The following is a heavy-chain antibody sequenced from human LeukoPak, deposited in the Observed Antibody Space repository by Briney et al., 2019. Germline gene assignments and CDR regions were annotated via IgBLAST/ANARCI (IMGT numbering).Heavy chain of an antibody. D-gene: IGHD6-19*01. V-gene: IGHV3-15*07. CDR3: VTAVIIAVTGNDY. CDR1: GFTFSNVW. CDR2: IRSKTHGEAI. Sequence: GGSLRLSCAASGFTFSNVWMNWVRQAPGEGLEWVGRIRSKTHGEAIDYAGPVRGRFPISRDDSKNTLSLQLNSLKTEDPAVYSCVTAVIIAVTGNDYWGQGSLVTVSS. J-gene: IGHJ4*02.